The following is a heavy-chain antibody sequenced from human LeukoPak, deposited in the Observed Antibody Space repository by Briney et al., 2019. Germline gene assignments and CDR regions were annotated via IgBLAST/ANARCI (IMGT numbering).Heavy chain of an antibody. Sequence: GGSLRLSCAASGLTFSTYWMHWVRQDPGKGLVWVSRISSDASITSYADPVKGRFTISRDNSKNTLYLQMNSLRAEDTAVYYCAKEMGGGFYFDYWGQGALVTVSS. CDR2: ISSDASIT. CDR1: GLTFSTYW. V-gene: IGHV3-74*01. D-gene: IGHD3-16*01. CDR3: AKEMGGGFYFDY. J-gene: IGHJ4*02.